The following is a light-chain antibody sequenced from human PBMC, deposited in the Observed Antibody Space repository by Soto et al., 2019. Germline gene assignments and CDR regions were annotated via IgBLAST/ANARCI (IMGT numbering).Light chain of an antibody. CDR1: QTISRW. CDR3: HSRA. Sequence: DIPLTHTPPPLSALVGAAVTITCRASQTISRWLAWYQQKPGRAPKLLIYDASTLESGVPSRFSGSGSETEFTLTISRLQPEDFATYFCHSRAFGQGTRLEI. J-gene: IGKJ5*01. V-gene: IGKV1-5*01. CDR2: DAS.